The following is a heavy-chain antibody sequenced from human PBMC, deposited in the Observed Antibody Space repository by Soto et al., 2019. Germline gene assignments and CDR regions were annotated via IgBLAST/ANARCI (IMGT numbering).Heavy chain of an antibody. CDR2: IIPIFGTV. CDR1: GGSFSRQD. V-gene: IGHV1-69*01. Sequence: QVQLVQSGAEVKKPGSSVKVSCTASGGSFSRQDANWVRQAPGQGLEWMGGIIPIFGTVNYAQRFQDRVTITADESKSTVYLELSSLRSADSAVYYCARRGDFGNYVFDYWGQGTLVTVSS. CDR3: ARRGDFGNYVFDY. D-gene: IGHD3-16*01. J-gene: IGHJ4*02.